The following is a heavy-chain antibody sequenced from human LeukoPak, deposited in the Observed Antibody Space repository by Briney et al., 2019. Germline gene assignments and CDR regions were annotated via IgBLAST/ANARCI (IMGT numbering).Heavy chain of an antibody. CDR3: SRPVRVFDPCYYYYYMDA. V-gene: IGHV3-11*01. J-gene: IGHJ6*03. CDR1: GFTFSDYY. Sequence: GGSLRLSCAASGFTFSDYYMSWIRQAPGKGLEWVSYICSIVSTIYYADSVKGRFTISRDNAKNTLYLQMNSLRAEDTAVNYWSRPVRVFDPCYYYYYMDAWGKGTTVTVSS. CDR2: ICSIVSTI. D-gene: IGHD3-10*02.